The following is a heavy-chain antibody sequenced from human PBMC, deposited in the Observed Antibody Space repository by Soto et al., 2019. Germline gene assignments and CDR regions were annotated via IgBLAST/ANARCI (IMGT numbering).Heavy chain of an antibody. D-gene: IGHD1-26*01. CDR1: GGSISSSSYY. Sequence: SETLSLTCTVSGGSISSSSYYWGWIRQPPGKGLEWIGSIYYSGSTYYNPSLKSRVTISVDTSKNQFSLKLSSVTAADTAVYYCASQIEGEQPGPYYYYMDVWGKGTTVTVSS. V-gene: IGHV4-39*01. CDR2: IYYSGST. CDR3: ASQIEGEQPGPYYYYMDV. J-gene: IGHJ6*03.